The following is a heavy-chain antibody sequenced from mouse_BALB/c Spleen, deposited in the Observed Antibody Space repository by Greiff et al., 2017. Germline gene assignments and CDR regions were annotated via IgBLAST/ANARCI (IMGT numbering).Heavy chain of an antibody. J-gene: IGHJ1*01. V-gene: IGHV5-17*02. Sequence: EVMLVESGGGLVQPGGSRKLSCAASGFTFSSFGMHWVRQAPEKGLEWVAYISSGSSTIYYADTVKGRFTISRDNPKNTLFLQMTSLRSEDTAMYYCARWAGDWYFDVWGAGTTVTVSS. D-gene: IGHD6-1*01. CDR1: GFTFSSFG. CDR3: ARWAGDWYFDV. CDR2: ISSGSSTI.